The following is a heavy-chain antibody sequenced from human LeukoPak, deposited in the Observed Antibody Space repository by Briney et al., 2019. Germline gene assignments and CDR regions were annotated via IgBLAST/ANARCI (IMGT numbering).Heavy chain of an antibody. J-gene: IGHJ6*02. D-gene: IGHD4-17*01. CDR2: IKQDGSEK. CDR1: GFTVSSNY. CDR3: ARDYPYGDYGHYYYGMDV. Sequence: GGSLRLSCAASGFTVSSNYMSWVCQAPGKGLEWVANIKQDGSEKYYVDSVKGRFTISRDNAKNSLYLQMNSLRAEDTAVYYCARDYPYGDYGHYYYGMDVWGQGTTVTVSS. V-gene: IGHV3-7*01.